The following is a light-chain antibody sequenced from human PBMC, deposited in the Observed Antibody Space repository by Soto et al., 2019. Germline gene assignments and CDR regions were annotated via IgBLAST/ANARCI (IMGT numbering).Light chain of an antibody. V-gene: IGKV3-15*01. CDR2: GAS. J-gene: IGKJ4*01. CDR1: QSFNSIY. CDR3: QQYNHWPLS. Sequence: EIVLTQSPGTLSLSPGERATLSCRASQSFNSIYLAWYQQKPGQAPRLLIYGASTRATGIPARFSGSGSGTEFTLTISSLQSEDFAVYYCQQYNHWPLSFGVGTKVDIK.